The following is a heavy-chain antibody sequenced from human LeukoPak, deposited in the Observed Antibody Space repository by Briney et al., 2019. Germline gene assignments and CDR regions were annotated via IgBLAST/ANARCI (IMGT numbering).Heavy chain of an antibody. Sequence: GGSLRLSCAASGFTFSTYEMNWVRQAPGKGLEWVSYISSTGSNIYYADSVKGRFTISRDNSKNTLYLQMNSLRAEDTAVYYCARGFGPNGFDIWGQGTMVTVSA. V-gene: IGHV3-48*03. CDR3: ARGFGPNGFDI. CDR1: GFTFSTYE. CDR2: ISSTGSNI. J-gene: IGHJ3*02. D-gene: IGHD3-3*01.